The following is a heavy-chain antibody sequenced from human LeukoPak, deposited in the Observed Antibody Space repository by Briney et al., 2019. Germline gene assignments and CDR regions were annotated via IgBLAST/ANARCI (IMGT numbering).Heavy chain of an antibody. D-gene: IGHD3-3*01. V-gene: IGHV3-48*01. J-gene: IGHJ4*02. CDR3: ARPNYDFWSGFIDY. CDR1: GFTFSSSN. Sequence: GGSLRLSCAASGFTFSSSNMHWVRQAPRKGLEWVSFISGTSTAIYYAGSVKGRFTISRDIARKSLYLQMNSLRAEDTAVYYCARPNYDFWSGFIDYWGQGTLVSVSS. CDR2: ISGTSTAI.